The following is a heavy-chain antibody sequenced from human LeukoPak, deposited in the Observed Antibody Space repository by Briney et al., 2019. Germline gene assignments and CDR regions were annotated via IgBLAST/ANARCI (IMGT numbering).Heavy chain of an antibody. J-gene: IGHJ4*02. Sequence: SETLSLTCTVSGHSISSPYYWAWIRQPPGKGLEWIGSISHGATTYSKPSLKSRLTISIDVSKNHFSLELTSVTATDTAVYYCARGVYGSQDYWGQGTLVTVSS. CDR3: ARGVYGSQDY. V-gene: IGHV4-38-2*02. CDR1: GHSISSPYY. CDR2: ISHGATT. D-gene: IGHD1-26*01.